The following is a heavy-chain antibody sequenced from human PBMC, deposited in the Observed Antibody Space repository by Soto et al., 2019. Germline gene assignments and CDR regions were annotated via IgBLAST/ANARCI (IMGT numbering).Heavy chain of an antibody. CDR2: IIPIIGTP. J-gene: IGHJ4*02. Sequence: QLELVQSGAEVMEPGSSVKLSCKTSGGSLRNSGINWVRQAPGQGLEWVGGIIPIIGTPNYLQRLQTRVTSTADESTNTAFLELGSLRFDDTAIYYCARERDGSGSLSYYFDQWGQGTLVTVSS. CDR3: ARERDGSGSLSYYFDQ. V-gene: IGHV1-69*01. CDR1: GGSLRNSG. D-gene: IGHD3-10*01.